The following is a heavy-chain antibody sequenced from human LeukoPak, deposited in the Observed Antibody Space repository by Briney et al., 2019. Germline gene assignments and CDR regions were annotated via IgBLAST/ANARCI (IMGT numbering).Heavy chain of an antibody. V-gene: IGHV4-39*07. D-gene: IGHD4-11*01. CDR2: MSYSGTS. Sequence: SETLSLTCAVSGDSISSGSYYWCWVRQPPGKGLEWIGSMSYSGTSYYEQSLKSRATISLDTSKNQFSLRLSSVTAADTAVYYCARLKTTKGNWFDPWGRGTLVTVSS. CDR3: ARLKTTKGNWFDP. CDR1: GDSISSGSYY. J-gene: IGHJ5*02.